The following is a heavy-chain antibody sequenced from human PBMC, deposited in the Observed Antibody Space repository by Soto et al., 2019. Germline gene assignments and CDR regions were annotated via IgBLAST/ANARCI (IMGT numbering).Heavy chain of an antibody. V-gene: IGHV3-48*04. D-gene: IGHD2-15*01. CDR1: GFTFSDYS. J-gene: IGHJ3*02. CDR2: ISSSGSTI. CDR3: ASGGGANDAFDI. Sequence: GGSLRLSCAASGFTFSDYSMNWVRQAPGKGLEWVSYISSSGSTIYYADSVKGRFTISRDNAKNSLYLQMNSLRAEDTAVYYCASGGGANDAFDIWGQGTMVTVSS.